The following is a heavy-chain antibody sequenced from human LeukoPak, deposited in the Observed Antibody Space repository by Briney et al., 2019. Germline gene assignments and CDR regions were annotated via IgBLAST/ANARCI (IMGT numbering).Heavy chain of an antibody. CDR1: GFTFSSHW. V-gene: IGHV3-7*05. Sequence: GGSLRLSCAASGFTFSSHWMSWVRQAPGKGLEWVANIKQDGSEKYYVDSVKGRFTISRDNAKKSLNLQMNSLRAEDTAVYYCARDPVGPYGMDVWGQGTTVTVSS. CDR3: ARDPVGPYGMDV. CDR2: IKQDGSEK. D-gene: IGHD1-26*01. J-gene: IGHJ6*02.